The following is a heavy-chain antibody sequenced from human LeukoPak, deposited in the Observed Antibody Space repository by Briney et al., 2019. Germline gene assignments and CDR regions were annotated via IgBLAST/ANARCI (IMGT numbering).Heavy chain of an antibody. D-gene: IGHD3-10*01. V-gene: IGHV4-38-2*02. Sequence: SETLSLTCTVSGYSISSGYYWGWIRQPPGKGLEWIGSIYHSGSTYYNPSLKSRVTISVDTSKNQFSLKLSSVTAADTAVYYCARGRNYYGSGSHYYYYYMDVWGKGTTVTVSS. CDR3: ARGRNYYGSGSHYYYYYMDV. CDR2: IYHSGST. J-gene: IGHJ6*03. CDR1: GYSISSGYY.